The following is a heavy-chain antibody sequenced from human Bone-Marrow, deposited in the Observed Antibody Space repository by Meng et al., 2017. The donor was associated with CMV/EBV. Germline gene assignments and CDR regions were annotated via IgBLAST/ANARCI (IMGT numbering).Heavy chain of an antibody. J-gene: IGHJ6*02. D-gene: IGHD3-3*01. V-gene: IGHV3-33*06. Sequence: GGSLRLSCAASGFTFSSYGMHWVRQAPGKGLEWVAVIWYDGSNKYYADSVKGRFTISRDNSKNTLYLQMNSLRAEDTAVYYCAKGPKITIFGVVIEGGRDVWGQGNTVTVTS. CDR1: GFTFSSYG. CDR2: IWYDGSNK. CDR3: AKGPKITIFGVVIEGGRDV.